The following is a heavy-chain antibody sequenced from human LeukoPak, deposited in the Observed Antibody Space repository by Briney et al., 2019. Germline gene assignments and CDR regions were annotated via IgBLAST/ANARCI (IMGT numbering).Heavy chain of an antibody. V-gene: IGHV4-34*01. J-gene: IGHJ5*02. CDR2: INHSGST. CDR1: GGSFSGYD. D-gene: IGHD6-13*01. Sequence: SSETLSLTCAVYGGSFSGYDWSWIRQPPGKGLEWIGEINHSGSTNYSPSLKSRVTISVDTSKYQFSLKLSSVTAADTAVYYCARFSSSWYNNWFDPWGQGTLATVSS. CDR3: ARFSSSWYNNWFDP.